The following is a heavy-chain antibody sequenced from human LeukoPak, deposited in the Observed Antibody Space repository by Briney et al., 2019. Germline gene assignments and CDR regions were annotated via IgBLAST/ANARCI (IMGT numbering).Heavy chain of an antibody. V-gene: IGHV3-21*06. CDR1: GFNFKSYS. J-gene: IGHJ4*02. Sequence: PGGSLRLSCAASGFNFKSYSMNWVRQAPGKGLVWVSFIYSTSSDLLYADSVKGRFTVSRDNGKNSLYLQMNSLRAGDTAVYYCARAAGHYFDYWGQGSLVTVSS. CDR2: IYSTSSDL. CDR3: ARAAGHYFDY. D-gene: IGHD3-10*01.